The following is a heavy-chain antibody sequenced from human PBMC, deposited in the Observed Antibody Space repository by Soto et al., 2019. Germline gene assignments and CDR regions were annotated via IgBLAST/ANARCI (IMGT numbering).Heavy chain of an antibody. Sequence: SETLSLTCTVSGGSISSYYWSWIRQPPGKGLEWIGEINHSGSTNYNPSLKSRVTISVDTSKNQFSLKLSSVTAADTAVYYCARGWWGYYDSSELGAFDIWGQGTMVTVSS. CDR3: ARGWWGYYDSSELGAFDI. J-gene: IGHJ3*02. V-gene: IGHV4-34*01. CDR2: INHSGST. D-gene: IGHD3-22*01. CDR1: GGSISSYY.